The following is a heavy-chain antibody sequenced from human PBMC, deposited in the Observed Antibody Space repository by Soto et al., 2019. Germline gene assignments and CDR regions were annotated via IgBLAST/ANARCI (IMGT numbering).Heavy chain of an antibody. CDR3: AKWSGFGDA. Sequence: GGSLRLSCASSVFTLISNSMAWVRQAPGKRLQWVSGISNDGSTTFYIDSVRGRFTISRDTSTHTLYLQMDSLRVEDTAVYFCAKWSGFGDAWGQGTLVTVSS. V-gene: IGHV3-23*01. J-gene: IGHJ5*02. D-gene: IGHD3-10*01. CDR1: VFTLISNS. CDR2: ISNDGSTT.